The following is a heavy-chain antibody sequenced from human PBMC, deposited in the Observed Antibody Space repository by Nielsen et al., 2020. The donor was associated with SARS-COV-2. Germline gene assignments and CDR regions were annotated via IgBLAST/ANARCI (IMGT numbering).Heavy chain of an antibody. D-gene: IGHD3-10*01. CDR2: ISYDGSNK. J-gene: IGHJ4*02. CDR3: ARDLGGRGVIIGYFDY. CDR1: GFTFSSYG. V-gene: IGHV3-30*03. Sequence: GESLKISCAASGFTFSSYGMHWVRQAPGKGLEWVAVISYDGSNKYYADSVKGRFTISRDNSKNTLYLQMNSLRAEDTAVYYCARDLGGRGVIIGYFDYWGQGTLVTVSS.